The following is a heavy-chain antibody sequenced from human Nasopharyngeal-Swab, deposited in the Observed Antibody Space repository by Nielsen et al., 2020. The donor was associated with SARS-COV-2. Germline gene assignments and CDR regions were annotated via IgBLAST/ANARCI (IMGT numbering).Heavy chain of an antibody. CDR3: ARDRQDSSGYEPFDY. J-gene: IGHJ4*02. CDR1: GYTFTSYG. D-gene: IGHD3-22*01. V-gene: IGHV1-18*04. CDR2: NSAYNGNT. Sequence: ASVKVSCKASGYTFTSYGISWVRQAPGQGLEWMGWNSAYNGNTNYAQKLQGGVTMTTDTSTSTAYKELRSLGTDDTAVYYCARDRQDSSGYEPFDYWGQGTLVTVSS.